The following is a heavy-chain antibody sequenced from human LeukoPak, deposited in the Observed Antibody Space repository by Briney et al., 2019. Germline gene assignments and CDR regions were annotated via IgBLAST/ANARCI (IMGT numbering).Heavy chain of an antibody. D-gene: IGHD1-1*01. V-gene: IGHV3-11*06. CDR1: GFTFSDSY. CDR3: ARDPRTVRI. J-gene: IGHJ4*02. CDR2: ISGNSGDT. Sequence: PGGSLRLSCAASGFTFSDSYMTWVRQAPGKGLEWLSYISGNSGDTNYADSVKGRFTISRDNAENSLYLQMNSLRAEDTAVYYCARDPRTVRIWGQGTLVTVSS.